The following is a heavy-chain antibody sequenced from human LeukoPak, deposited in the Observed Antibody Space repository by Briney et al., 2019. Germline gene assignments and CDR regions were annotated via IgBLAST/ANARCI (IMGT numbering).Heavy chain of an antibody. D-gene: IGHD5-18*01. Sequence: SETLSLTCTVSGGSISGYYWSWIRQPPGKRLEWIGRIYTSGSTNYNPSLKSRVTMSVDTSKNQFSLKLSSVTAADTAVYYCAREYSYGYLFFDYWGQGTLVTVSS. J-gene: IGHJ4*02. CDR1: GGSISGYY. CDR3: AREYSYGYLFFDY. CDR2: IYTSGST. V-gene: IGHV4-4*07.